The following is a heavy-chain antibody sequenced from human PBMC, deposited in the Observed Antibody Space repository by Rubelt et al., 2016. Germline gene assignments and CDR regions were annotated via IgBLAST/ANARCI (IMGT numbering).Heavy chain of an antibody. V-gene: IGHV3-74*01. J-gene: IGHJ4*02. CDR2: INSDGSST. Sequence: VRQAPGKGLVWVSRINSDGSSTSYADSVKGRFTISRDNAKNTLYLQMNSLRAEDTAVYYCARDKRYSSIAARLFGGFDYWGQGTLVTVSS. D-gene: IGHD6-6*01. CDR3: ARDKRYSSIAARLFGGFDY.